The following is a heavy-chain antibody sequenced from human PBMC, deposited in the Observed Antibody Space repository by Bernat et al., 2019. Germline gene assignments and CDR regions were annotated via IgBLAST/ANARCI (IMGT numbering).Heavy chain of an antibody. D-gene: IGHD5-12*01. Sequence: EVQLVESGGGLVQPGGSLRLSCAASGFTFRSYWMSWVRQAPGKGLEWVGNIKQDGSEKYFVDSVRGRFTISRDNAKNSLYLQMSSLRAEDTAVDYCARVHSVGYGVMDVWGEGTTVTVSS. CDR1: GFTFRSYW. V-gene: IGHV3-7*03. CDR3: ARVHSVGYGVMDV. J-gene: IGHJ6*03. CDR2: IKQDGSEK.